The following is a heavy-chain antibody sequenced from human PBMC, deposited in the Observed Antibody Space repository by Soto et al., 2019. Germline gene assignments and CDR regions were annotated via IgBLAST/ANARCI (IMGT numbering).Heavy chain of an antibody. Sequence: PSETLSLTCTVSSGSISSGVYYWNWIRQHPWKGLDWIGYIYYGGSTYYNPSLKSRVTISVDTSTNQFSLKLSSVTAADKDVSYCAREKHYYGSGSFDYWGQGTLVTVSS. CDR2: IYYGGST. D-gene: IGHD3-10*01. V-gene: IGHV4-31*03. CDR1: SGSISSGVYY. J-gene: IGHJ4*02. CDR3: AREKHYYGSGSFDY.